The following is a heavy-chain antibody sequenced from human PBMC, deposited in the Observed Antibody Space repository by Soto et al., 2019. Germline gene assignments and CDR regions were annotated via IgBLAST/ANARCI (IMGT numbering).Heavy chain of an antibody. CDR1: GVTFIRYS. V-gene: IGHV3-21*06. Sequence: TGGSLRLSYAASGVTFIRYSINRVRQAPGKGLEWVSSISSTTNYIYYGDSMKGRFTISRDNAKNSLYLEMNSLRAEDTAVYYCARESEDLTSNFDYWGQGTLVTVSS. CDR2: ISSTTNYI. J-gene: IGHJ4*02. CDR3: ARESEDLTSNFDY.